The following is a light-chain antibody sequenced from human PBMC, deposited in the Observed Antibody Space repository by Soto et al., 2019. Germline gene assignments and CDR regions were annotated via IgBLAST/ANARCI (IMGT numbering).Light chain of an antibody. J-gene: IGLJ1*01. CDR2: EVN. V-gene: IGLV2-8*01. Sequence: QAVVTQPPSASGSPGQSVTISCSGTSSDVGGYNYVSWYQQHPGKVPKLMVYEVNKRPSGVPDRFSGSKSGNTASLTVSGLQAEDEADYYCTSYAGGNNVFGTGTQVTVL. CDR3: TSYAGGNNV. CDR1: SSDVGGYNY.